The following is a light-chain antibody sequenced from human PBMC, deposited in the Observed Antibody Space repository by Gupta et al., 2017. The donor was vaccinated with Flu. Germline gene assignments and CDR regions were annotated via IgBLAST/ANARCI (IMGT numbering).Light chain of an antibody. CDR1: SSNIGNTY. CDR2: ENN. CDR3: DTWDGSRSTDV. J-gene: IGLJ1*01. V-gene: IGLV1-51*02. Sequence: QSVLTQPPSISAAPGQSVTISCSGSSSNIGNTYVSWYQQLPGTAPKLLIYENNKRNTGIPDRFSGSKSGTSAALAITRLQTGDEADYYCDTWDGSRSTDVFGTGTKVTVL.